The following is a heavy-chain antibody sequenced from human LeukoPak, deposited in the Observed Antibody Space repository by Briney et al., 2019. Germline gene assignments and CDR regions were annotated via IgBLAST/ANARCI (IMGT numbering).Heavy chain of an antibody. Sequence: PGGSLRLSCAASGFTFSSYAMSWVRQAPGKGLEWVSAISGSGGSTYYADSVKGRFTISRDNSKNTLYLQMNSLRAEDTAVYYCAKVGGPRWLHPYRYFDLWGRGTLVTVSS. J-gene: IGHJ2*01. CDR3: AKVGGPRWLHPYRYFDL. V-gene: IGHV3-23*01. CDR1: GFTFSSYA. CDR2: ISGSGGST. D-gene: IGHD5-24*01.